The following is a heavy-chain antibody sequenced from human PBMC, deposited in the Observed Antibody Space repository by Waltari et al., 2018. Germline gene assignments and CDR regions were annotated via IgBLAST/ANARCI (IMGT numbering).Heavy chain of an antibody. J-gene: IGHJ3*02. D-gene: IGHD1-1*01. Sequence: QVQLVQSGAEVKKPGSSVKVSCKASGGTFSSYAISWVRQAPGQGLEWMGGIIPIFGTANYAQKFQGRVTITADESTSTAYMELSSLRSEDTAVYYCARGVELDQTTWIMGAFDIWGQGTMVTVSS. V-gene: IGHV1-69*12. CDR2: IIPIFGTA. CDR1: GGTFSSYA. CDR3: ARGVELDQTTWIMGAFDI.